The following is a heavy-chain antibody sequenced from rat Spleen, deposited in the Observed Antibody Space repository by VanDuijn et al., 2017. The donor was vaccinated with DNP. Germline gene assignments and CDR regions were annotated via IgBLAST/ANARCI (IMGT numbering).Heavy chain of an antibody. CDR1: GFTFNNYG. J-gene: IGHJ1*01. CDR2: ISPSGGGT. V-gene: IGHV5-19*01. D-gene: IGHD3-1*01. CDR3: ARGSTSIYWYFDF. Sequence: EVQLVESGGGLVQPGRSLKLSCAASGFTFNNYGMHWIRQAPTKGLEWVTSISPSGGGTYYRDSVKGRFTISRDDAKSSLYLQMNSLKSEDTATYYCARGSTSIYWYFDFWGPGTMVTVSS.